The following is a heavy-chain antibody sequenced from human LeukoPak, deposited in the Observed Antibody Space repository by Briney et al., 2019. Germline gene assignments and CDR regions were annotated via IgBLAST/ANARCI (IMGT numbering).Heavy chain of an antibody. CDR2: IYYSGST. J-gene: IGHJ4*02. Sequence: SETLSLTCTVSGGSISSHCWSWIRQPPGKGLEWIGYIYYSGSTTYNPSLKSRVTVSVDTSKNQFFLKLSSVTAADTAVYYCARFYSGSLDHWGQGSLVTVSS. CDR1: GGSISSHC. CDR3: ARFYSGSLDH. D-gene: IGHD1-26*01. V-gene: IGHV4-59*08.